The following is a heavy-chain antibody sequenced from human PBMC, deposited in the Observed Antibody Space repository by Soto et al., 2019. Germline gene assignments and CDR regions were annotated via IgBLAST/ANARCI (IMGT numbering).Heavy chain of an antibody. CDR1: GDNFGSYS. V-gene: IGHV1-69*08. Sequence: QVQLVQSGAEVKKPGSSVKLSCKASGDNFGSYSLSWMRQAPGQGLEWMGRITPILGEANSTQKLQARVTITADRFTHIAYMEMSSLRSEDTAVYYCAREFIEVAVFESWGQGTLVTVSS. CDR2: ITPILGEA. J-gene: IGHJ4*02. CDR3: AREFIEVAVFES. D-gene: IGHD6-19*01.